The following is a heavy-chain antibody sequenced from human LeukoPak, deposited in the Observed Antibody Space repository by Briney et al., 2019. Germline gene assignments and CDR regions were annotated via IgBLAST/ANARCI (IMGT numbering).Heavy chain of an antibody. CDR3: AETPARAAAWQGNWFDP. D-gene: IGHD6-13*01. V-gene: IGHV4-38-2*02. J-gene: IGHJ5*02. CDR1: GYSISSGYY. Sequence: SETLSLTCTVSGYSISSGYYWGWIRQPPGKGLEWIGSIYHSGSTYYNPSLKSRVTISVDTSKNQFSLKLSSVTAADTAVYYCAETPARAAAWQGNWFDPWGQGTLVTVSS. CDR2: IYHSGST.